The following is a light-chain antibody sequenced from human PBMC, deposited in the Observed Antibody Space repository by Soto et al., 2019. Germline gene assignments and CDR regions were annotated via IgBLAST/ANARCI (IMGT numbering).Light chain of an antibody. V-gene: IGKV3-20*01. J-gene: IGKJ5*01. Sequence: EIVLTQSPGTLSLSPGERATLSCRASQSVSSSYLAWYQQRPSQAPRLLIYGASSRATGIPDRFSGSGSGTDFTLTISRLEPEDFALYYCQHYGSSRITFGQGTRLEIK. CDR2: GAS. CDR3: QHYGSSRIT. CDR1: QSVSSSY.